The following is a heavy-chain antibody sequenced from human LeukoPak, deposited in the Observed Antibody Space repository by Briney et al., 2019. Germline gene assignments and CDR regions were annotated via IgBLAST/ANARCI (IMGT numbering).Heavy chain of an antibody. CDR2: INSDGSST. Sequence: PGGSLRLSCAASGFTFSSYWMHWVRHAPGKGLVWVSRINSDGSSTSYADSVKGRFTISRDNAKNTLYLQMNSLRAEDTAVYYCARGAMIVVVIEKPGYWGQGTLVTVSS. V-gene: IGHV3-74*01. D-gene: IGHD3-22*01. CDR3: ARGAMIVVVIEKPGY. J-gene: IGHJ4*02. CDR1: GFTFSSYW.